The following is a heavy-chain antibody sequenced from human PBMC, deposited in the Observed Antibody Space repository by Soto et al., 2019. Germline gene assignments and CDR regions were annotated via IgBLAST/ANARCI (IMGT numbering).Heavy chain of an antibody. CDR2: ISAYNGNT. V-gene: IGHV1-18*01. D-gene: IGHD6-6*01. Sequence: QVQLVQSGAEVKKPGASVKVSCKASGYTFTSYGISWVRQAPGQGLEWMGWISAYNGNTNYAQKLQGRVTMTTDTSTSTAYMERRSLRSDATAVYYCARGPPRYSSSRGPSLSVMLDDYWGQGTLVTVSS. CDR1: GYTFTSYG. J-gene: IGHJ4*02. CDR3: ARGPPRYSSSRGPSLSVMLDDY.